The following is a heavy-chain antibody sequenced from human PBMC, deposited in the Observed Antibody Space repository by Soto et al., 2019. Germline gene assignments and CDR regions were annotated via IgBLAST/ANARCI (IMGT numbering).Heavy chain of an antibody. Sequence: SETLSLTCTVSGDSISTYYWSWIRQPPGKGLEWIGYVYYSGSTNYNPSLKSRVALSVDTSKNQFSLKLTSVTAADTATYYCAHRPDQSWYKYNWFDPWGQGTLVTVSS. CDR1: GDSISTYY. J-gene: IGHJ5*02. D-gene: IGHD1-1*01. V-gene: IGHV4-59*01. CDR2: VYYSGST. CDR3: AHRPDQSWYKYNWFDP.